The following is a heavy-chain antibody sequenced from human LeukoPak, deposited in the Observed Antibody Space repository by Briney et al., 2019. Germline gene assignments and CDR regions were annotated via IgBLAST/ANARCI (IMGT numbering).Heavy chain of an antibody. CDR3: STEDKYCGSSTCGDS. V-gene: IGHV1-2*02. D-gene: IGHD2-15*01. J-gene: IGHJ4*02. Sequence: ASVRVACNTSGYTFSEYWMHWVRQAPGQGLEWMGYIVPDSGATTYAQKFQGRVTMTRDTSISAAYLDLSGLRPDDTAVYYCSTEDKYCGSSTCGDSWGQGTLVTVSS. CDR2: IVPDSGAT. CDR1: GYTFSEYW.